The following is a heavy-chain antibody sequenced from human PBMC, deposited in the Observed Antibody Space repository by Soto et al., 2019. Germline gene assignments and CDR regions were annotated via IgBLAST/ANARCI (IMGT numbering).Heavy chain of an antibody. CDR3: ARVGGINWFDP. CDR1: GGSISSYY. D-gene: IGHD1-20*01. J-gene: IGHJ5*02. CDR2: IYYSGST. Sequence: PSETLFLTCTVSGGSISSYYWSWIRQPPGKGLEWIGYIYYSGSTNYNPSLKSRVTISFDTSKNQFSLKLSSVTAADTAVYYCARVGGINWFDPWGQGTLVTVSS. V-gene: IGHV4-59*12.